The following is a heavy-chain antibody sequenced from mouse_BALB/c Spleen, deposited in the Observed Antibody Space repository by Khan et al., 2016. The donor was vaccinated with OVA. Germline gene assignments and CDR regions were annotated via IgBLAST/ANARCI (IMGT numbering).Heavy chain of an antibody. CDR2: ISSTGGT. CDR1: GYSITSDYA. D-gene: IGHD2-14*01. Sequence: EVQLVESGPGLVKPSQSLSLTCTVTGYSITSDYAWNWIRQFPGNKLEWMGYISSTGGTSYNPSLKSRISITRDTSKNQSFLQLKSVTAEDTATYYCARSLYYSYGYALDCWGQGTLVTVSS. CDR3: ARSLYYSYGYALDC. J-gene: IGHJ4*01. V-gene: IGHV3-2*02.